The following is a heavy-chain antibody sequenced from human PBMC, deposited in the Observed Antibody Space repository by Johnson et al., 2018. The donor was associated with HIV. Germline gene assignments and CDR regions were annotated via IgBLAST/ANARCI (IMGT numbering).Heavy chain of an antibody. J-gene: IGHJ3*02. CDR1: GFTFSSYA. CDR2: ISSNGGST. Sequence: VQLVESGGGVVQPGGSLRLSCAASGFTFSSYAMHWVRQAPGKGLEYVSGISSNGGSTYYAKSVKGRFIISRDNSKNTLYLQMNSLRVEDTAVYYCAKGPWDLPHAFDIWGQGTMVTVS. D-gene: IGHD1-26*01. CDR3: AKGPWDLPHAFDI. V-gene: IGHV3-64*01.